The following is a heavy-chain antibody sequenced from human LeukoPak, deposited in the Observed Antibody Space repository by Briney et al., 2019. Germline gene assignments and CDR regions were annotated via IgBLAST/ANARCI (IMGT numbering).Heavy chain of an antibody. J-gene: IGHJ4*02. CDR3: ARTMATIDFDY. Sequence: PGGSLRLSCAASGFTVSSNYMSWVRQAPGKGLEWVSYISSSGSTTYYADSVKGRFTISRDNAKNSLYLQMNSLRAEDTAVYYCARTMATIDFDYWGQGTLVTVSS. CDR1: GFTVSSNY. V-gene: IGHV3-11*04. CDR2: ISSSGSTT. D-gene: IGHD5-12*01.